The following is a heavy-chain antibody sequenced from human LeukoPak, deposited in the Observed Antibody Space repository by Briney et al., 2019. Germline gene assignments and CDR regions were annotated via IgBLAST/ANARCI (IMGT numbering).Heavy chain of an antibody. V-gene: IGHV4-59*01. D-gene: IGHD3/OR15-3a*01. CDR3: ARSYSVWTSFGD. Sequence: PSETLSLTCTVSVVSISSYYWSWIRQPPGKGLEWIGYIYYSGSTNYNPSLKSRVTISVDTSKNQFSLKLSSVTAADTAVYYYARSYSVWTSFGDWGQGTLVTVSS. CDR2: IYYSGST. J-gene: IGHJ4*02. CDR1: VVSISSYY.